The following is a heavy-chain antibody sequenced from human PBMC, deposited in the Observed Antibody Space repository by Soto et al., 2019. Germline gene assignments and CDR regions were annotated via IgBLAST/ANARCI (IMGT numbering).Heavy chain of an antibody. CDR1: GGSFSGYY. V-gene: IGHV4-34*01. CDR2: INHSGST. J-gene: IGHJ4*02. D-gene: IGHD6-19*01. Sequence: SETLSLTCAVYGGSFSGYYWSWIRQPPGKGLEWIGEINHSGSTNYNPSLKSRVTISVDTSKNQFSLKLSSVTAADTAVYYCARDSPTYIAVAGNPFFDYWGQGTLVTVSP. CDR3: ARDSPTYIAVAGNPFFDY.